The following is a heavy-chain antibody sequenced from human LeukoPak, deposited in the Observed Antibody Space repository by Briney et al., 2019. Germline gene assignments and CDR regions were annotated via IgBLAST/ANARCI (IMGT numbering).Heavy chain of an antibody. J-gene: IGHJ4*02. CDR2: ISAYNGNT. CDR3: ARGFRVGATTVLGY. V-gene: IGHV1-18*01. Sequence: ASVKVSCKASGYTFTSYGMSWVRQAPGHRLEWMGWISAYNGNTNYAQKLQGRVTMTTDTSTSTAYMELRSLRSDDTAVYYCARGFRVGATTVLGYWGQGTLVTVSS. D-gene: IGHD1-26*01. CDR1: GYTFTSYG.